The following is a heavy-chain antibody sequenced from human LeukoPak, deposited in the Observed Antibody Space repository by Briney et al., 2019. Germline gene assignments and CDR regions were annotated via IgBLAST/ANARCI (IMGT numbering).Heavy chain of an antibody. CDR2: IYHSGST. Sequence: GSLRLSCAASGFTFSTSGVGWVRQAPGKGLEWIGAIYHSGSTDYNPSLKSRVTISVDKSKSQFSLRLNSVTAADTAVYFCARDRDGMGVWGQGTTVTVSS. V-gene: IGHV4-4*01. CDR3: ARDRDGMGV. J-gene: IGHJ6*02. CDR1: GFTFSTSG.